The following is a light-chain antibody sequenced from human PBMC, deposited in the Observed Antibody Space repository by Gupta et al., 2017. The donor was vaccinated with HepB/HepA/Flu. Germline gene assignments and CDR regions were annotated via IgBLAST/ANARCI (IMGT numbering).Light chain of an antibody. CDR2: GAS. Sequence: DILTTQSPSSLSASVGDRATLTCRASQGISINLAWYQQKPGKVPKLLIYGASTLEAGVPARFSGRGSGTEFTLTISSLQSEDVATYYCQKYDSAPQTFGQGTKVEI. CDR3: QKYDSAPQT. J-gene: IGKJ1*01. CDR1: QGISIN. V-gene: IGKV1-27*01.